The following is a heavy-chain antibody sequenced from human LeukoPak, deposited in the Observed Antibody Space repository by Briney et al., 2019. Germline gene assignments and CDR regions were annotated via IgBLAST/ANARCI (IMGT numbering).Heavy chain of an antibody. J-gene: IGHJ4*02. CDR1: GYTFTSYY. V-gene: IGHV1-46*01. Sequence: ASVKVSCKASGYTFTSYYMHWVRQAPGQGLECMGIINPSGGSTSYAQKFQGRVTMTRDMSTSTVYMELSSLRSEDTAVYYCARDRAGRKTIDYWGQGTLVTVSS. CDR3: ARDRAGRKTIDY. CDR2: INPSGGST. D-gene: IGHD6-19*01.